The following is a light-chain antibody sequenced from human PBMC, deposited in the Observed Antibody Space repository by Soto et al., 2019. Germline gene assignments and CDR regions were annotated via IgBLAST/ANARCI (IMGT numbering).Light chain of an antibody. CDR2: GAS. CDR3: RKYGVPPFIFL. V-gene: IGKV3-20*01. J-gene: IGKJ2*01. Sequence: EIVLVQSPGTLSLSPGERATLSCRASQSVSNNYLAWYQQKPGQAPRLLIYGASSRATGVPDRFSGSGTGTDFIFPITDLGPEDFALYSCRKYGVPPFIFLFGRGTKV. CDR1: QSVSNNY.